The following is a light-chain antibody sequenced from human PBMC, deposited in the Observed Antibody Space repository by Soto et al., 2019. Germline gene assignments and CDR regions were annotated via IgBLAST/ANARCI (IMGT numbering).Light chain of an antibody. CDR3: QQYESSPRT. Sequence: EIVMTHSPATPSVSLGVRDTHSCRASQSVGGSLAWYQHRPGQAPRLLVYHTSNRATGIPDRFSASGSGTDFTLTISRLEPEDFAVYYCQQYESSPRTFGHGTKVDIK. J-gene: IGKJ1*01. CDR2: HTS. CDR1: QSVGGS. V-gene: IGKV3-20*01.